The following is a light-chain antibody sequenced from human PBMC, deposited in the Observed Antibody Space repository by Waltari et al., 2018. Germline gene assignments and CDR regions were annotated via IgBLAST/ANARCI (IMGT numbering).Light chain of an antibody. CDR3: QQYEDWPRHS. V-gene: IGKV3-15*01. J-gene: IGKJ4*01. CDR2: GAY. CDR1: QNVGTS. Sequence: EIVVTQSPAILSVSPGERVTLSCRARQNVGTSLAWYQQKPGQPPRLLIIGAYSRASCVPARFSGSGSGTDFTLAISSLQSEDFAVYYCQQYEDWPRHSFGGGTKVQIE.